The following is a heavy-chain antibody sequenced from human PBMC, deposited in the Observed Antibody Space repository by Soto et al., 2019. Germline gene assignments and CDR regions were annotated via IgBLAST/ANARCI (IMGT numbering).Heavy chain of an antibody. CDR2: IFSNDEK. J-gene: IGHJ5*02. V-gene: IGHV2-26*01. Sequence: SGPTLVNPTETLTLTCTVSGFSLSNARMGVSWIRQPPGKALEWLAHIFSNDEKSYSTSLKSRLTISKDTSKSQVVLTMTNMDPVDTATYYCARMVHGYSSSWFSNWFVPWGQGTLVTVSS. CDR3: ARMVHGYSSSWFSNWFVP. D-gene: IGHD6-13*01. CDR1: GFSLSNARMG.